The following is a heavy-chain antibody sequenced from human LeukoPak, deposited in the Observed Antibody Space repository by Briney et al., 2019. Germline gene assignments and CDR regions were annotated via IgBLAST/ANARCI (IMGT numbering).Heavy chain of an antibody. CDR2: IYPGDSDT. V-gene: IGHV5-51*01. CDR3: ARHDSSSSLDY. Sequence: GESLKISCTGSGYSFTSYWIGWLRQMPGKGLEWMGIIYPGDSDTRYSPSFQSQATISADKSITTAYLPWSSLTASATAMYYCARHDSSSSLDYWGQGTLVTVPS. J-gene: IGHJ4*02. CDR1: GYSFTSYW. D-gene: IGHD6-6*01.